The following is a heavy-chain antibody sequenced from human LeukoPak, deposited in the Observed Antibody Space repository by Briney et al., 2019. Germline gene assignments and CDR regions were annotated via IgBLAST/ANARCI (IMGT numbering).Heavy chain of an antibody. J-gene: IGHJ6*02. CDR3: ARFGVNYDMDV. D-gene: IGHD3-16*01. V-gene: IGHV4-59*01. CDR1: GGSISGYY. Sequence: PSETLSLTCTVSGGSISGYYWTWIRQPPGKGLEWIGQIYYSGRADYNPSLKSRITISVDTSKNQISLKLSSVPAADTAIYYCARFGVNYDMDVWGQGTTVTVSS. CDR2: IYYSGRA.